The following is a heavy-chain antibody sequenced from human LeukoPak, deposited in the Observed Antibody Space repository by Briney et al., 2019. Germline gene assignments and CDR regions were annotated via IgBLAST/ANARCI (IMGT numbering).Heavy chain of an antibody. D-gene: IGHD3-9*01. J-gene: IGHJ4*02. CDR3: GKTDIYFNPIDY. Sequence: ASDTVSLPCAVWVDPISSSDWLGSARQPPGPGLGWSGEIHRAGRYRYNPSLKSRVTISMDYSKNEFALKLTSVTAADTAIYYCGKTDIYFNPIDYWGPGSLVTVSS. CDR1: VDPISSSDW. CDR2: IHRAGRY. V-gene: IGHV4-4*02.